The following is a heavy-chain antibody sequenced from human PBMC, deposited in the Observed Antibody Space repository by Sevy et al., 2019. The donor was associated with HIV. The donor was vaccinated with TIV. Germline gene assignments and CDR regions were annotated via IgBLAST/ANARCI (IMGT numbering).Heavy chain of an antibody. D-gene: IGHD5-12*01. CDR1: GGSIRSGRFY. V-gene: IGHV4-61*02. Sequence: SETLSLTCTVSGGSIRSGRFYWTWIRQPAGKGLEWIGRVFPSGGTNFSPAMVRRASISIDTSKKQFSLGLTSVTAADTVIYYCARAEGDGYNCRYFDSWGPGTLVTVSS. J-gene: IGHJ4*02. CDR2: VFPSGGT. CDR3: ARAEGDGYNCRYFDS.